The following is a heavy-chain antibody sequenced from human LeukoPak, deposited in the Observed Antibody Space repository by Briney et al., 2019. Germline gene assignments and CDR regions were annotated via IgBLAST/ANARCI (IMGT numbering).Heavy chain of an antibody. Sequence: SETLSLTCTVSGGSISSSSYYWGWIRQPPGKGLEWIGSIYYSGSTYYNPSLKSRVTISVDTSKNQFSLKLRSVTAADTAVYYCVRDIYDDNNWGQGTLVTVSS. J-gene: IGHJ4*02. CDR1: GGSISSSSYY. D-gene: IGHD3-16*01. CDR3: VRDIYDDNN. V-gene: IGHV4-39*02. CDR2: IYYSGST.